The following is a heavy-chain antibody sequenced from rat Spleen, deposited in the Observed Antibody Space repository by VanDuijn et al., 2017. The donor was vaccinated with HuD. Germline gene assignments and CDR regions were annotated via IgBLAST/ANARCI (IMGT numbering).Heavy chain of an antibody. V-gene: IGHV5-29*01. J-gene: IGHJ1*01. CDR2: ISYGDSSGHSGT. Sequence: EVQLVESGGGLVQPGRSLKLSCAASGFTFSDFYMAWVRQAPTTGLEWVATISYGDSSGHSGTYYRDSVRGRFTISRDDAKSTLSLQMDNLRSEDTATYYCARAGYLRDWYFDFWGPGTMVTVSS. D-gene: IGHD2-2*01. CDR1: GFTFSDFY. CDR3: ARAGYLRDWYFDF.